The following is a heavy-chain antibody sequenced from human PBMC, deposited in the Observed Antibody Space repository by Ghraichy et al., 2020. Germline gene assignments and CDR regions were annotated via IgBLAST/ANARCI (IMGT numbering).Heavy chain of an antibody. CDR2: VKQDGSEK. D-gene: IGHD1-26*01. J-gene: IGHJ4*02. V-gene: IGHV3-7*01. Sequence: LSLTCAASGFTFRDYWMSWVRQAPGKGLEWVANVKQDGSEKYYVDSVKGRFTISRDNAKNSLYLQMNSLRAEDTAVYHCAREGWEFVFDYWGQGTLVTVSS. CDR3: AREGWEFVFDY. CDR1: GFTFRDYW.